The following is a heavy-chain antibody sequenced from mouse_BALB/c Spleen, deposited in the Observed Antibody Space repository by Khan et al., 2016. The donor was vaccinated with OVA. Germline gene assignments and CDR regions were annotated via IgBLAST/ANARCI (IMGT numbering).Heavy chain of an antibody. J-gene: IGHJ4*01. CDR1: GYSITSNYA. Sequence: VQLQQSGPGLVKPSQSLSLTCTVTGYSITSNYAWNWIRQFPGNQLEWMGYISYSGTTSYNPSLKSRISITRDTSKNQFFLQLNSVSTEDKATYYCARGNYYGYAMDYWGQGTSVTVSS. CDR2: ISYSGTT. CDR3: ARGNYYGYAMDY. V-gene: IGHV3-2*02. D-gene: IGHD1-1*01.